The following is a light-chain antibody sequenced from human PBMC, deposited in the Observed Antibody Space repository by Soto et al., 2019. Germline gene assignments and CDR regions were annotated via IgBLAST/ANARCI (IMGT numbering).Light chain of an antibody. V-gene: IGKV3-20*01. CDR3: QQYNSYSGT. CDR2: GAS. J-gene: IGKJ1*01. Sequence: PGERATLSCRASQSVSSNLAWYQQKPGQAPRLLISGASSRAAGISDKFSGSGSGTDFTLTISRLEPEDFATYYCQQYNSYSGTFGQGTKVDIK. CDR1: QSVSSN.